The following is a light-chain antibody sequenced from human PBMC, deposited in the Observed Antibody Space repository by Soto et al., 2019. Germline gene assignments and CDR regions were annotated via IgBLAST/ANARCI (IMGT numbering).Light chain of an antibody. CDR1: SSDVGGYNY. Sequence: QSALTQPRSVSGSPGQSVTISCTGTSSDVGGYNYVSWYQQHPGKAPKLMIYDVSKRPSGVPDRFSGSKSGNTASLTISGLQAGDEADYYCCSYAGSYTFSVFGTGTKVTVL. CDR3: CSYAGSYTFSV. J-gene: IGLJ1*01. CDR2: DVS. V-gene: IGLV2-11*01.